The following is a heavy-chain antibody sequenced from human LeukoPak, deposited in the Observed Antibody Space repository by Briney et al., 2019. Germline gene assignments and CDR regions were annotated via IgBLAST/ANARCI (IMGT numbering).Heavy chain of an antibody. CDR3: AREISGWSSFDY. CDR1: GYTFTGYY. J-gene: IGHJ4*02. D-gene: IGHD6-19*01. V-gene: IGHV1-2*02. Sequence: ASVKVSCKASGYTFTGYYMHWVRQAPGQGLEWMGWINPNSGGTNYAQKFQGRVTMTRDTSISTAYMELSRLRSDDTAVYYCAREISGWSSFDYWGQGTLVTVSS. CDR2: INPNSGGT.